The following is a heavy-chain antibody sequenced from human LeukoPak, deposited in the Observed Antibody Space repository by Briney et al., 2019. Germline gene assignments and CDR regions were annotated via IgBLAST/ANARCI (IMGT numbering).Heavy chain of an antibody. CDR1: GGSINNYY. D-gene: IGHD6-13*01. CDR3: ARGPRSSWYSNWFDP. CDR2: IYHSGST. V-gene: IGHV4-59*12. J-gene: IGHJ5*02. Sequence: KPSETLSLTCSVSGGSINNYYWSWIRQPPGKGLEWIGYIYHSGSTNYNPSLKSRATISVDTSKNQFSLKLSSVTAADTAVYYCARGPRSSWYSNWFDPWGQGTLVTVSS.